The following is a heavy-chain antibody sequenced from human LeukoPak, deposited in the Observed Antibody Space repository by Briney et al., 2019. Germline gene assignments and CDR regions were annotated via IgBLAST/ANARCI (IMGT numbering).Heavy chain of an antibody. V-gene: IGHV3-7*01. CDR3: ARNNWNYVSVEGSGDY. D-gene: IGHD1-7*01. CDR1: GFTFSSYW. CDR2: IKQDGSEK. Sequence: GGSLRLSCAASGFTFSSYWMSWVRQAPGKGLEWVANIKQDGSEKYYVDSVKGRFTISRDNAKNSLYLQMNSLRAEDTAVYYCARNNWNYVSVEGSGDYWGQGTLVTVSS. J-gene: IGHJ4*02.